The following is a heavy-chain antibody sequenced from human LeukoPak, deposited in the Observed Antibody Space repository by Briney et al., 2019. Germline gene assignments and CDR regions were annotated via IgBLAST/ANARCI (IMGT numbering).Heavy chain of an antibody. CDR1: GFDVSTYS. CDR2: ISGSSTYK. V-gene: IGHV3-21*04. CDR3: ARFPLDESSGWARTGYYFDY. Sequence: GGSLRLSCEVSGFDVSTYSMNWVRQAPGKGLEWVSSISGSSTYKFYAESVKGRFTISRDNSKNTLYLQMNSLRAEDTAVYYCARFPLDESSGWARTGYYFDYWGQGTLVTVSS. J-gene: IGHJ4*02. D-gene: IGHD6-19*01.